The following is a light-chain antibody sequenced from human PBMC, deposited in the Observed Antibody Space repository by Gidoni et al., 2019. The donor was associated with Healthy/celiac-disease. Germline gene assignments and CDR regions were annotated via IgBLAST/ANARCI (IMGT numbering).Light chain of an antibody. V-gene: IGLV1-47*02. CDR1: SSNIGSNY. CDR3: AAWDDSLSGPHVV. Sequence: QSVLTQPPSASGTPGQRVTISCSGSSSNIGSNYVYWYQRLPGTAPKLLIYSNNQRPSGVPDRFSGSKSGTSASLAISGLRSEDEADYYCAAWDDSLSGPHVVFGGGTKLTVL. CDR2: SNN. J-gene: IGLJ2*01.